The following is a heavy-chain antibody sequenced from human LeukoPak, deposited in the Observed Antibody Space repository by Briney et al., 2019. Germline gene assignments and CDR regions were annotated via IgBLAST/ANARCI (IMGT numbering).Heavy chain of an antibody. D-gene: IGHD2-15*01. CDR3: ASQNRAYCSGGSCYSGYYYNYYMDV. V-gene: IGHV4-34*01. CDR2: INHSGST. J-gene: IGHJ6*03. Sequence: SETLSLTCAVYGGSFSGYYWSWIRQPPGKGLEWIGEINHSGSTNYNPSLKSRVTISVDTSKNQFSLKLSSVTAADTAVYYCASQNRAYCSGGSCYSGYYYNYYMDVWGKGTTVTVSS. CDR1: GGSFSGYY.